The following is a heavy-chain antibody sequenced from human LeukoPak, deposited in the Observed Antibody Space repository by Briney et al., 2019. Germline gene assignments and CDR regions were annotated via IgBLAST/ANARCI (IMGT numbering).Heavy chain of an antibody. CDR2: INHSGST. J-gene: IGHJ4*02. D-gene: IGHD5-18*01. Sequence: PSETLSLTCAVYGGSFSGYYWSWIRQPPGKGLEWIGEINHSGSTNYNPSLKSRVTISVDTSKNQFSLKLSSVTAADTAVYYCARGYSYGPDFDYWGQGTLVTVSS. V-gene: IGHV4-34*01. CDR1: GGSFSGYY. CDR3: ARGYSYGPDFDY.